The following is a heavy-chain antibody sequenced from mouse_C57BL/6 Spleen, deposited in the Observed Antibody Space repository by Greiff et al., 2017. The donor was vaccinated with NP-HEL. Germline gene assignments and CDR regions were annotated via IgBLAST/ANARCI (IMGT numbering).Heavy chain of an antibody. V-gene: IGHV1-15*01. CDR3: TREGIEFITWYFDV. Sequence: QVHVKQSGAELVRPGASVTLSCKASGYTFTDYEMHWVKQTPVHGLEWIGAIDPETGGTAYNQKFKGKAILTADKSSSTAYMELRSLTSEDSAVYYCTREGIEFITWYFDVWGTGTTVTVSS. CDR1: GYTFTDYE. CDR2: IDPETGGT. D-gene: IGHD1-1*01. J-gene: IGHJ1*03.